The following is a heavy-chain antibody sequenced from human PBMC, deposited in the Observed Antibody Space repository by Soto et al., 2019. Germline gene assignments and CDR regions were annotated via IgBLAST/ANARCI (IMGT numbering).Heavy chain of an antibody. D-gene: IGHD3-22*01. J-gene: IGHJ4*02. Sequence: QVQLVQSGAEVKKPGSSVKVSCKASGGTFSSYAISWVRQAPGQGLEWMGGIIAIFGTANYAQKFQGRVTIAADESTSTADKELSRLRSENTAVYYCARAKKVVVITSYFDYWGQGTLVTVSS. V-gene: IGHV1-69*12. CDR1: GGTFSSYA. CDR3: ARAKKVVVITSYFDY. CDR2: IIAIFGTA.